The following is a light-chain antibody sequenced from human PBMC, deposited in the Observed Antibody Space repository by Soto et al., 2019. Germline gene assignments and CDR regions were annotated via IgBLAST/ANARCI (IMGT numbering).Light chain of an antibody. CDR2: DVS. CDR3: SSYTSSSTRRV. J-gene: IGLJ3*02. Sequence: QSVLTQPASVSGSPGQSITISCTGTSSDVGGYNYVSWYQQHPGKAPKLMIYDVSNRPSGVSNRFSGSKSGNTASLTISGLQAEDEAEYYRSSYTSSSTRRVFGGGTKLTVL. CDR1: SSDVGGYNY. V-gene: IGLV2-14*01.